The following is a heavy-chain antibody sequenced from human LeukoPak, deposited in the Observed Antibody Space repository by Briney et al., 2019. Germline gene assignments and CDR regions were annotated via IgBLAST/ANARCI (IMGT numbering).Heavy chain of an antibody. V-gene: IGHV3-21*01. CDR1: GFTFSSYS. Sequence: GGSLRLSCAASGFTFSSYSMNWVRQAPGKGLEWVSSISSTSSYMFYADSVKGRFTISRDNAKNSLYLQMSSLRAEDTAVYYCARDLVSRSNYWGQGTPVTVSS. CDR2: ISSTSSYM. D-gene: IGHD6-6*01. J-gene: IGHJ4*02. CDR3: ARDLVSRSNY.